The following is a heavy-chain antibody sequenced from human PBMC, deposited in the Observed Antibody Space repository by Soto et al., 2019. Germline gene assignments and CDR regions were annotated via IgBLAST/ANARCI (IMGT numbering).Heavy chain of an antibody. CDR1: GFTFSSYA. CDR3: AKGYGSGSKMPRISPFDY. Sequence: EVQLLESGGGLVQPGGSLRLSCAASGFTFSSYAMNWVRQAPGKGLEWVSGISGSGGDTYYADSVKGRFTISRDNSENTVYLQMNSLRAEDKAAYYCAKGYGSGSKMPRISPFDYWGQGTLVTVSS. J-gene: IGHJ4*02. V-gene: IGHV3-23*01. CDR2: ISGSGGDT. D-gene: IGHD3-10*01.